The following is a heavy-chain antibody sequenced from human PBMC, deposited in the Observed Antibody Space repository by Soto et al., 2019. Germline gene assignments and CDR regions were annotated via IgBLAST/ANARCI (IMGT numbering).Heavy chain of an antibody. CDR2: ISGSGGST. CDR3: AESVVVPAAIRFDP. J-gene: IGHJ5*02. D-gene: IGHD2-2*01. Sequence: GGSLRLSCAASGFTFSSYAMSWVRQAPGKGPEWVSAISGSGGSTYYADSVKGRFTISRDNSKNTLYLQMNSLRAEDTAVYYCAESVVVPAAIRFDPWGQGTLVTVSS. CDR1: GFTFSSYA. V-gene: IGHV3-23*01.